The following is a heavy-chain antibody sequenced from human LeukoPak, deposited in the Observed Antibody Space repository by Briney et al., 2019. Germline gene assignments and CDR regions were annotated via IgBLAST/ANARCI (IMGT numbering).Heavy chain of an antibody. CDR3: ARGTYCGGDCNSLGANYYFDF. Sequence: GGSLRLSCAASGFTFSGSAMHWVRQAPGKGLEWVGRIRSKANSYATAYAASVKGRFTISRDDSKNTAYLQMNSLKTEDTAVYYCARGTYCGGDCNSLGANYYFDFWGQGSLVTVSS. CDR1: GFTFSGSA. V-gene: IGHV3-73*01. J-gene: IGHJ4*02. D-gene: IGHD2-21*02. CDR2: IRSKANSYAT.